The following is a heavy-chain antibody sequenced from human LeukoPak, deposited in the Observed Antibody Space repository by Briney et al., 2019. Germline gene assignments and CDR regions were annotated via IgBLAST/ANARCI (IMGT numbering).Heavy chain of an antibody. CDR3: TRVIVAVPGYFDYFDF. V-gene: IGHV3-7*01. D-gene: IGHD6-19*01. Sequence: GGSLRLSCTASGFRFSNHYMRWIRQAPGKGLEWVANINEDGSNKWHLGSVKGRFTVSRDNVRNSLYLQMNSLRVEDTAVYYCTRVIVAVPGYFDYFDFWGQGVLVTVSS. CDR2: INEDGSNK. J-gene: IGHJ4*02. CDR1: GFRFSNHY.